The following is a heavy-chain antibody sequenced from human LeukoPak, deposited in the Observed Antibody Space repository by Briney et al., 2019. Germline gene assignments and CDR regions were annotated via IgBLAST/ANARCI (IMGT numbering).Heavy chain of an antibody. CDR3: AKVEYSSPDHYYYMDV. V-gene: IGHV3-30*02. Sequence: PGGSLRLSCAASGFTFSSYGMHWVRQAPGKGLEWVAFIRYDGSNKYYADSVKGRFTISRDNSKNTLYLQMNSLRAEDTAVYYCAKVEYSSPDHYYYMDVWGKGTTVTVSS. CDR2: IRYDGSNK. D-gene: IGHD6-6*01. J-gene: IGHJ6*03. CDR1: GFTFSSYG.